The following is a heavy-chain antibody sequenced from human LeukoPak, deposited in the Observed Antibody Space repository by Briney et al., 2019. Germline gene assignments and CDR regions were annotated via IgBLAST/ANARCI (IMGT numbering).Heavy chain of an antibody. CDR1: GGSISSSSYY. J-gene: IGHJ6*03. CDR2: IYYSGST. D-gene: IGHD5-18*01. CDR3: ARHSGYSYGYAYYYYYMDV. V-gene: IGHV4-39*01. Sequence: SETLSLTCTVSGGSISSSSYYWGWIRQPPGKGLEWIGSIYYSGSTYYNPSLKSRVTISVDPSKDQFSLKLSSVTAADTAVYYCARHSGYSYGYAYYYYYMDVWGKGTTVTVSS.